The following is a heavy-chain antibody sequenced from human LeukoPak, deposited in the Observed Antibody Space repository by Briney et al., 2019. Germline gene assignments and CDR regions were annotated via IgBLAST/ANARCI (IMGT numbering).Heavy chain of an antibody. CDR3: AKTYSSSVVSKIDY. CDR1: GFSFYNYE. V-gene: IGHV3-48*03. Sequence: GGSLRLSCAASGFSFYNYEMNWVRQAPGKGLEWISYITSGGDVVHYADSVKGRFTISRDNAMSSLYLQMNSLRAEDTAVYYCAKTYSSSVVSKIDYWGQGTLVTVSS. CDR2: ITSGGDVV. J-gene: IGHJ4*02. D-gene: IGHD6-13*01.